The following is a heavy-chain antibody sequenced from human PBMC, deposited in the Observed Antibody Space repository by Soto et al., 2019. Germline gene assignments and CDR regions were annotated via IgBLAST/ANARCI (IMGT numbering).Heavy chain of an antibody. CDR2: INHSGST. Sequence: QVQLQQWGAGLLKPSETLSLTCAVYGGSFSGYYWSWIRQPPGKGLEWIGEINHSGSTNYNPSLRRRVTISVATSKNQFSLKLSSVTAADTAVYYCASPSLWTAHWYFDLWGRGTLVTVSS. V-gene: IGHV4-34*01. CDR3: ASPSLWTAHWYFDL. D-gene: IGHD1-1*01. CDR1: GGSFSGYY. J-gene: IGHJ2*01.